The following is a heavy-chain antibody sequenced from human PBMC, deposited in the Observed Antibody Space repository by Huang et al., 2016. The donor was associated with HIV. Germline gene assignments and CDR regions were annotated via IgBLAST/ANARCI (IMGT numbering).Heavy chain of an antibody. CDR2: RSNDGTTT. CDR3: TREYTVAGAFDI. Sequence: QGPLVESGGGVVRPGRSLRLSCAASGFSFSNYAMHWVGQATGKRVEWVTLRSNDGTTTYYANSVKGRFTISRNNFKNTLYLQMNRLRGDDTAVYYCTREYTVAGAFDIWGQGTMVTVSS. V-gene: IGHV3-30-3*01. CDR1: GFSFSNYA. J-gene: IGHJ3*02. D-gene: IGHD5-12*01.